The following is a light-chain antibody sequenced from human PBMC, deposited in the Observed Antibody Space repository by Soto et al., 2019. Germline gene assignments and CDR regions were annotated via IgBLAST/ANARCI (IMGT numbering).Light chain of an antibody. CDR2: LGS. V-gene: IGKV2-28*01. CDR3: MQALQTPRT. CDR1: QSLLHSNGYNY. J-gene: IGKJ3*01. Sequence: DIVMTQSPLSLPVTPAEPASISCRSSQSLLHSNGYNYLDWYLQKPGQSPQLLIYLGSNRASGVPDRFSSSGSGTDFTLKISRVEAEDVGVYYCMQALQTPRTFGPGTKVDIK.